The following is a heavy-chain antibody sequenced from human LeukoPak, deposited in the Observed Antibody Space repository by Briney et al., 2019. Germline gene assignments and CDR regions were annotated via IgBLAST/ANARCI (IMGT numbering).Heavy chain of an antibody. V-gene: IGHV1-2*02. J-gene: IGHJ4*02. Sequence: ASVKVSCKASGYTFTSYGISWVRQAPGQGLEWMGWINPNSGGTNYAQKFQGRVTMTRDTSISTAYMELRSLRSDDTAVYYCARDLEDIVVVPAATCGYWGQGTLVTVSS. CDR2: INPNSGGT. CDR3: ARDLEDIVVVPAATCGY. CDR1: GYTFTSYG. D-gene: IGHD2-2*01.